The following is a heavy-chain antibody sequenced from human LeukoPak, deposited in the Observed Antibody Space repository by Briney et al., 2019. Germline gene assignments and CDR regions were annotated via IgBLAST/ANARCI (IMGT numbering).Heavy chain of an antibody. CDR1: GFTFSSYS. J-gene: IGHJ5*02. CDR2: ISGSGGST. V-gene: IGHV3-23*01. D-gene: IGHD3-9*01. CDR3: AKDQDYDILTGYNWFDP. Sequence: GGSLRLSCAASGFTFSSYSMNWVRQAPGRGLEWVSAISGSGGSTYYADSVKGRFTISRDNSKNTLYLQMNSLRAEDTAVYYCAKDQDYDILTGYNWFDPWGQGTLVTVSS.